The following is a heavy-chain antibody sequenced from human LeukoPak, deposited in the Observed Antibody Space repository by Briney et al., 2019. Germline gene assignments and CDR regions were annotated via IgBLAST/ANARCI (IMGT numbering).Heavy chain of an antibody. J-gene: IGHJ6*03. CDR3: VKSHSGSYSSVRYMDV. Sequence: GGSLRLSCAASGFTFDDYGMSWVRQAPGKGLEWVSGINWNSGSRGYGDSVKGRFTISRDNAKNSLYLRMNSLRAEDTAVYYCVKSHSGSYSSVRYMDVWGKGTTVTISS. D-gene: IGHD1-26*01. CDR2: INWNSGSR. CDR1: GFTFDDYG. V-gene: IGHV3-20*04.